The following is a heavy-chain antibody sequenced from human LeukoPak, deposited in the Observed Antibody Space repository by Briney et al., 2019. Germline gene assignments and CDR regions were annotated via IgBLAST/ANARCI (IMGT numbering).Heavy chain of an antibody. CDR3: AGGSQQLVRGWFDP. CDR2: ISSSSSYI. V-gene: IGHV3-21*01. D-gene: IGHD6-13*01. CDR1: GFTFSSYS. J-gene: IGHJ5*02. Sequence: GGSLRLSCAASGFTFSSYSMNWVRQAPGKGLEWVSSISSSSSYIYYADSVKGRFTISRDNAKNSLYLKMNSLRAEDTAVYYCAGGSQQLVRGWFDPWGQGTLVTVSS.